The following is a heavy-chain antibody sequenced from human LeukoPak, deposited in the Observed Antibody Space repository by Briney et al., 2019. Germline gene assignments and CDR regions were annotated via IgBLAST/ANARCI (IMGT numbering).Heavy chain of an antibody. CDR2: IIPIFGTA. CDR1: GGTFSSYA. Sequence: SVRVSCKASGGTFSSYAISWVRQAPGQGLEWMGGIIPIFGTANYAQKFQGRVTITADESTSTAYMELSSLRSEDTAVYYCARASENDIVVVPAAIKGSYYYYGMDVWGQGTTVTVSS. D-gene: IGHD2-2*01. CDR3: ARASENDIVVVPAAIKGSYYYYGMDV. V-gene: IGHV1-69*13. J-gene: IGHJ6*02.